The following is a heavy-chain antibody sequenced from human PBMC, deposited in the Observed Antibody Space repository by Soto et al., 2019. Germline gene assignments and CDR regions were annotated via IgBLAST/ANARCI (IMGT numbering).Heavy chain of an antibody. Sequence: QVQLQESGPGLVKPSQTLSLTCTVSGGSISSGGYYWSWIRQHPGKGLEWIGYIYYSGSTYYNPSLKSRVTLSVDTSKNQFSLKLSSVTAADTAVYYCARASPRYYYYGMDVWGQGTTVTVSS. V-gene: IGHV4-31*03. CDR3: ARASPRYYYYGMDV. CDR2: IYYSGST. J-gene: IGHJ6*02. CDR1: GGSISSGGYY.